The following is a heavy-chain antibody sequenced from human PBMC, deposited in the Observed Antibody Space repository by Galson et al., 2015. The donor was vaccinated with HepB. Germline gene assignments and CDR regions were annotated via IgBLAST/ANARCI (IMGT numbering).Heavy chain of an antibody. Sequence: SLRLSCAASGFTFYTHAMSWVRQAPGKGLEWVSGISGHGGSRYYADSVKGRFTISRDSSNNTLYLQMNSLRAEDTAAYYCATLVAQVGGEVDYWGQGTLVTVSS. CDR1: GFTFYTHA. V-gene: IGHV3-23*01. CDR3: ATLVAQVGGEVDY. J-gene: IGHJ4*02. D-gene: IGHD3-16*01. CDR2: ISGHGGSR.